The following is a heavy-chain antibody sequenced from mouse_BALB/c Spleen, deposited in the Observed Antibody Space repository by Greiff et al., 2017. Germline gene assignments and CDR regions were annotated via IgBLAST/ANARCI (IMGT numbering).Heavy chain of an antibody. Sequence: EVQLQQSGPELVKPGASVKISCKASGYTFTDYNMHWVKQSHGKSLEWIGYIYPYNGGTGYNQKFKSKATLTVDNSSSTAYMELRSLTSEDSAVYYCARRTNWGYAMDYWGQGTSVTVSS. CDR1: GYTFTDYN. J-gene: IGHJ4*01. CDR3: ARRTNWGYAMDY. V-gene: IGHV1S29*02. CDR2: IYPYNGGT. D-gene: IGHD4-1*01.